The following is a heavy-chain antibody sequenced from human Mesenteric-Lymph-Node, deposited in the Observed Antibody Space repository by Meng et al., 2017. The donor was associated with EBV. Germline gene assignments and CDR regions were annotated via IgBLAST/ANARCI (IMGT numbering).Heavy chain of an antibody. CDR2: IYHTGTT. J-gene: IGHJ5*02. CDR1: GGPVISNKW. CDR3: ARIGGKDTAMITRWFDP. V-gene: IGHV4-4*02. Sequence: QVSLKGSGPRLVMPSETPSLSCAVSGGPVISNKWWSWVRQPPGKGVEWIGEIYHTGTTIYNPSLKSRVTMSIDKSKDQLSLKLSSVTAADTAVYFCARIGGKDTAMITRWFDPWGQGTLVTV. D-gene: IGHD5-18*01.